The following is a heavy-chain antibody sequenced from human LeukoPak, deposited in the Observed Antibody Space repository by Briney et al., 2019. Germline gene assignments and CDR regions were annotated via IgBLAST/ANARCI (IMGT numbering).Heavy chain of an antibody. J-gene: IGHJ5*02. V-gene: IGHV1-2*02. CDR3: ARSQQLGENWFDP. D-gene: IGHD6-13*01. CDR1: GYTFSSYY. Sequence: ASVKVSCKASGYTFSSYYVHWVRQAPGQGLEWMGWINPNSGGTNYAQKFQGRVTMTRDTSISTAYMELSRLRSDDTAVYYCARSQQLGENWFDPWGQGTLVTVSS. CDR2: INPNSGGT.